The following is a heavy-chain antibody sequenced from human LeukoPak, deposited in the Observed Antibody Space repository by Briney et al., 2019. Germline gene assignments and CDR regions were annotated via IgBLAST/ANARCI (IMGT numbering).Heavy chain of an antibody. CDR3: AREGIAAAGTDYYYGMDV. CDR1: GGSISSYY. J-gene: IGHJ6*04. D-gene: IGHD6-13*01. CDR2: IYYSGST. V-gene: IGHV4-59*01. Sequence: SGTLSLTCTVSGGSISSYYWSWTRQPPGKGLEWIGYIYYSGSTNYNPSLKSRVTISVDTSKNQFSLKLSSVTAADTAVYYCAREGIAAAGTDYYYGMDVWGKGTTVTVSS.